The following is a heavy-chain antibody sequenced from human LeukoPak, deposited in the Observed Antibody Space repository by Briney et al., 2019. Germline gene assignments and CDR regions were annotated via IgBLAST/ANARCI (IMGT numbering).Heavy chain of an antibody. J-gene: IGHJ4*02. V-gene: IGHV3-53*01. D-gene: IGHD3-3*01. CDR3: ASDPTIFGVVIIGTY. Sequence: GGSLRLSCAASGFTVSSNYMSWVRQAPGKGLEWVSVIYSGGSTYYADSVKGRFTISRDNSKNTLYLQMNSLRAEDTAVYYCASDPTIFGVVIIGTYWGQGTLVTVSS. CDR1: GFTVSSNY. CDR2: IYSGGST.